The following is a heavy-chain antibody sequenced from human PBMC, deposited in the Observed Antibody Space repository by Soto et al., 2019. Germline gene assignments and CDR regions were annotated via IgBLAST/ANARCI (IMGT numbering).Heavy chain of an antibody. CDR1: GGSISTSGYF. D-gene: IGHD5-18*01. CDR2: IYYSGST. V-gene: IGHV4-39*07. J-gene: IGHJ4*02. Sequence: PSETLSLTCTVSGGSISTSGYFWGWIRQPPGKGLEWIGTIYYSGSTYYNPSLKSRVTISVDTSKNQFSLRLTSVTAADTAVYYCSRGILVWGQGALVTVSS. CDR3: SRGILV.